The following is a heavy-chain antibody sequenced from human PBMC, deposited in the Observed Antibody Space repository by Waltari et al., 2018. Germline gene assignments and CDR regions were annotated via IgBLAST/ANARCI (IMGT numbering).Heavy chain of an antibody. V-gene: IGHV1-3*01. CDR2: INAGNGNT. D-gene: IGHD2-15*01. Sequence: QVQLVQSGAEVKKPGASVKVSCKASGYTFTSYAMHWVRQAPGQRLEWMGWINAGNGNTKYSQKFQGRVTITRDTSASTAYMELSSLRSEDTAVYYCASTCSGGSCSRTYYYYYGMDVWGQGTTVTVSS. J-gene: IGHJ6*02. CDR3: ASTCSGGSCSRTYYYYYGMDV. CDR1: GYTFTSYA.